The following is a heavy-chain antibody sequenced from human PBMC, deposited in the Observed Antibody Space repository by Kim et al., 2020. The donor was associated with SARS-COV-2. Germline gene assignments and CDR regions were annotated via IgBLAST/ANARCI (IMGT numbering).Heavy chain of an antibody. V-gene: IGHV4-39*01. CDR2: IYYSGST. J-gene: IGHJ4*02. D-gene: IGHD3-22*01. CDR3: ARRDSSGYSIDY. CDR1: GGSISSSSYY. Sequence: SETLSLTCTVSGGSISSSSYYWGWIRHPPGKGLDGMGSIYYSGSTYYNPSLKSRVPISVDTSKNQFSLKLSSVTAADTAVYYCARRDSSGYSIDYWGQGTLVTVSS.